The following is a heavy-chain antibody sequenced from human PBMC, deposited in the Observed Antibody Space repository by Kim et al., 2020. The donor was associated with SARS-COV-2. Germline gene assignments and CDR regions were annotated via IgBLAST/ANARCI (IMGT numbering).Heavy chain of an antibody. V-gene: IGHV6-1*01. D-gene: IGHD6-19*01. CDR2: TYYRSKWYN. Sequence: SQTLSLTCAISGDSVSSNSAAWNWIRQSPSRGLEWLGRTYYRSKWYNDYAVSVKSRITINPDTSKNQFSLQLNSVTPEDTAVYYCARGVPVRIAVAGTKTRERYFDLWGRGTLVTVSS. CDR1: GDSVSSNSAA. CDR3: ARGVPVRIAVAGTKTRERYFDL. J-gene: IGHJ2*01.